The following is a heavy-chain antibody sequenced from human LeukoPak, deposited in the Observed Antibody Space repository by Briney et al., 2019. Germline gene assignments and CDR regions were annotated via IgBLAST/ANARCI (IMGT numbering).Heavy chain of an antibody. J-gene: IGHJ6*03. CDR2: IYHSGST. CDR3: ATAGGYYYYMDV. CDR1: GYSISSGYY. V-gene: IGHV4-38-2*02. Sequence: PSETLSLTCTVSGYSISSGYYWGWIRQPPGKGLEWIGSIYHSGSTYYNPSLKSRVTISVDTSKNQFSLKLSSVTAADTAVYYCATAGGYYYYMDVWGKGTTVTISS.